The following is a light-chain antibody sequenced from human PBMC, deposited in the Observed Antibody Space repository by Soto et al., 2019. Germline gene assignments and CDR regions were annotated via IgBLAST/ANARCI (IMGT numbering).Light chain of an antibody. CDR3: QQYNNWPPRYT. CDR1: QSVSSNY. Sequence: EIVVTQSPGTLSLSPGEGATLSCRASQSVSSNYLAWYQQKPGQAPRLLIYGASNRATGIPDRFSGSGSGTEFTLTISRLEPEDFAVYYCQQYNNWPPRYTFGQGTKVDIK. J-gene: IGKJ2*01. CDR2: GAS. V-gene: IGKV3-20*01.